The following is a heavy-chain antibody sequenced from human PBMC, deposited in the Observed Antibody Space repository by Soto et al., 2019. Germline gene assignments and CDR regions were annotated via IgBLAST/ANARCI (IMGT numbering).Heavy chain of an antibody. V-gene: IGHV4-4*02. D-gene: IGHD1-26*01. CDR1: GGSISSSNW. J-gene: IGHJ4*02. CDR3: ARWSVYSGSYYGRDY. Sequence: QVQLQESGPGLVKPSGTLSLTCAVSGGSISSSNWWSWVRPHPGKGLEWIGELYHSGSTNYNPSLTSRVTISVDKSKNQFSLKLSSVTAADTAVYYCARWSVYSGSYYGRDYWGQGTLVTVSS. CDR2: LYHSGST.